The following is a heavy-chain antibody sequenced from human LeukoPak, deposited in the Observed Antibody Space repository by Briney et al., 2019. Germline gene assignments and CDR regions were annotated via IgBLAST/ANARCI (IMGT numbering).Heavy chain of an antibody. Sequence: GRSLRLSCAASGFTFSSYGMHWVRQAPGKGLEWVAVISYDGSNKYYADSVKGRFTISRDNSKNTLYLQMNSLRAEDTAVYYCAKNTPQLYSSGWPFYYYYWGMDVGGKGPTVPVPS. J-gene: IGHJ6*04. V-gene: IGHV3-30*18. CDR1: GFTFSSYG. CDR3: AKNTPQLYSSGWPFYYYYWGMDV. CDR2: ISYDGSNK. D-gene: IGHD6-25*01.